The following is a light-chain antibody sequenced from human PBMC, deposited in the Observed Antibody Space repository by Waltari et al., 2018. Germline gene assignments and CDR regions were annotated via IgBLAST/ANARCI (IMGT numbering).Light chain of an antibody. V-gene: IGKV3-20*01. CDR2: GAS. CDR3: QRYGSS. Sequence: IVLTQSPGTLSLSPGERAALSCRASQSFSSNYVAWYQQKPGQAPRLLIYGASNRATGIPDRFSGSGSGADFTLTISRLEPEDFAVYYCQRYGSSFGQGTRLEIK. J-gene: IGKJ5*01. CDR1: QSFSSNY.